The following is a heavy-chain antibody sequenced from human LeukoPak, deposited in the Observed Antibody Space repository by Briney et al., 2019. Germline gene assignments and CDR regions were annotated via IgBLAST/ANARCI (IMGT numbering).Heavy chain of an antibody. Sequence: GRSLRLSWAASGFTFSSYGMHWVRQAPGKGLEWVAVISYDGSNKYYADSVKGRFTISRDNSKNTLYLQMNSLRAEDTAVYYCAKEGYYYDSSGYNYYYGMDVWGQGTTVTVSS. CDR1: GFTFSSYG. V-gene: IGHV3-30*18. CDR3: AKEGYYYDSSGYNYYYGMDV. J-gene: IGHJ6*02. D-gene: IGHD3-22*01. CDR2: ISYDGSNK.